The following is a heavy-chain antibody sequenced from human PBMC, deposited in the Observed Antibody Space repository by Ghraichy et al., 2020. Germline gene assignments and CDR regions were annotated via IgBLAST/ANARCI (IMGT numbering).Heavy chain of an antibody. D-gene: IGHD2-21*01. CDR1: GFTFSSYS. V-gene: IGHV3-21*01. CDR2: ISSSSSYI. Sequence: GEFLNISCAASGFTFSSYSMNWVRQAPGKGLEWVSSISSSSSYINYADSVKGRFTISRDNAKNSLYLQMNSLRAEDTAVYYCARIYCGGDCYSGHYYYGMDVWGQGTTVTVSS. CDR3: ARIYCGGDCYSGHYYYGMDV. J-gene: IGHJ6*02.